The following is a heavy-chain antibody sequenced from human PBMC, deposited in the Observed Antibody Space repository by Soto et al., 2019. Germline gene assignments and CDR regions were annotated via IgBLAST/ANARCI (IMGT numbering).Heavy chain of an antibody. CDR2: IKSKTDGGTT. D-gene: IGHD1-26*01. J-gene: IGHJ5*02. V-gene: IGHV3-15*07. Sequence: EVQLVESGGGLVKPGGSLRLSCAASGFTFSNAWMNWVRQAPGKGLEWVGRIKSKTDGGTTDYAAPVKGRFTISRDDSKNTLYLKMNSLKTEDTAVYYCTTDVGLTILFAPWGKGTLVTVSS. CDR1: GFTFSNAW. CDR3: TTDVGLTILFAP.